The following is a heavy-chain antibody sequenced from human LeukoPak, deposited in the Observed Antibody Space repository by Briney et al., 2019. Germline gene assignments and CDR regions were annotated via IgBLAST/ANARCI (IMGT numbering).Heavy chain of an antibody. V-gene: IGHV3-23*01. CDR2: ISHDGMNA. D-gene: IGHD6-19*01. Sequence: GGSLRLSXAASGLHFSGTAMSWIRQAPGKGLEWVSAISHDGMNAYYADSVKGRFTISRDNSKKTVSLEMSSLTAADTGVYYCAKDGAQYSSGPECDPRGQGALVTVSP. CDR3: AKDGAQYSSGPECDP. CDR1: GLHFSGTA. J-gene: IGHJ5*02.